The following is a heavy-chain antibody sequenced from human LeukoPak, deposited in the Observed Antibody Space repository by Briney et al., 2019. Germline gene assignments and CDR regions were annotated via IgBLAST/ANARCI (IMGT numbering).Heavy chain of an antibody. CDR3: ARAALLGYCSSTGCHQVGWFDP. V-gene: IGHV4-38-2*02. CDR2: IYHSGST. Sequence: ASETLSLTCTVSGYSISSGYYWGWIRQPPGKGLEWIGSIYHSGSTYYNPSLKSRVTISVDASKNQFSLKLSSVTAADTAVFYCARAALLGYCSSTGCHQVGWFDPWGQGTLVTVSS. J-gene: IGHJ5*02. CDR1: GYSISSGYY. D-gene: IGHD2-2*01.